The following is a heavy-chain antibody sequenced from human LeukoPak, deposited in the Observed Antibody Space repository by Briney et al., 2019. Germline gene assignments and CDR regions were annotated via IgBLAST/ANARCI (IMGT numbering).Heavy chain of an antibody. CDR2: INPNSGDT. CDR3: ARGDYYGSPKVVAA. V-gene: IGHV1-2*02. J-gene: IGHJ5*02. D-gene: IGHD3-10*01. Sequence: GASVKVSCKASGYTFTSYDINWVRQVTGQGLEWMGWINPNSGDTNYAQKFQDRVTMTRDTSISTAYIELNLLRSDDTAVYYCARGDYYGSPKVVAAWGQGTLVTVSS. CDR1: GYTFTSYD.